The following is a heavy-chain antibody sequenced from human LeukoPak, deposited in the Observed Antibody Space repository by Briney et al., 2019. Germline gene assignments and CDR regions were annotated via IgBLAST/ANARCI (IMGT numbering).Heavy chain of an antibody. J-gene: IGHJ3*02. Sequence: SEALSLTCTVSGGSIRSYYWSWIRQPPGKGLEWIGYIYYSGSTNYNPSLKSRVTISVDTSKNQFSLKLSSVTAADTAVYYCARGPTYDYDDAFDIWGQGTMVTVSS. CDR3: ARGPTYDYDDAFDI. CDR2: IYYSGST. V-gene: IGHV4-59*01. CDR1: GGSIRSYY. D-gene: IGHD5-12*01.